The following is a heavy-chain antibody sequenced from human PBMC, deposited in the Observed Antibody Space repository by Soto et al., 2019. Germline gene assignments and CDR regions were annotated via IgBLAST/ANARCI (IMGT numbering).Heavy chain of an antibody. D-gene: IGHD2-2*01. V-gene: IGHV2-26*01. CDR1: GFSLSNVIMG. J-gene: IGHJ6*02. CDR3: ARVNVMPIENYFYAVDV. CDR2: IFSDDDK. Sequence: QVTLKESGPVLVKPTETLTLTCTVSGFSLSNVIMGVSWILQPPGKALEWLAHIFSDDDKSYNTSLKSRLTISKDTSRSQVVLTMNTMDPVDTATYFCARVNVMPIENYFYAVDVWGQGTTVTVSS.